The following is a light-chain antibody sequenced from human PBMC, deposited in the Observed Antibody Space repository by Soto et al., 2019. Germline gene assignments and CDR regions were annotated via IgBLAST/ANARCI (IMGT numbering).Light chain of an antibody. V-gene: IGKV3-11*01. Sequence: EIVLTQSPATLSLSPGERATLSCRASQSVSSYLAWYQQKPGQAPRLLIYDASTRTTGILARFSGSGSGTDFTLTISSLEPDVFAVYSGQQRSNWLTFGGGTKVEIK. CDR2: DAS. J-gene: IGKJ4*01. CDR1: QSVSSY. CDR3: QQRSNWLT.